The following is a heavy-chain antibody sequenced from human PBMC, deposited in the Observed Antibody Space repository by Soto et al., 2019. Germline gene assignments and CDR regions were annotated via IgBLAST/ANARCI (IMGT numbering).Heavy chain of an antibody. Sequence: QVQLVQSGAEVKKPGSSVKVSCKASGGTFSSYAISWVRQAPGQGLEWMGGIIPIFDTADYAQKFQGRVTITADDSTSTAYMELSSLRSEDTAVYYCARHGITGTLVYYYGMDVWGQGTTVTVSS. D-gene: IGHD1-7*01. J-gene: IGHJ6*02. V-gene: IGHV1-69*12. CDR3: ARHGITGTLVYYYGMDV. CDR2: IIPIFDTA. CDR1: GGTFSSYA.